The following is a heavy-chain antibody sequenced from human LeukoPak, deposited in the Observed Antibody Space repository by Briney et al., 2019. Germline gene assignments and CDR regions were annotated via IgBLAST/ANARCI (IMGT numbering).Heavy chain of an antibody. CDR2: IIPIFGTA. D-gene: IGHD2-2*01. Sequence: VASVKVSCKASGGTFSSYAISWVRQAPGQGLEWMGGIIPIFGTANYAQKFQGRVTITTDESTSTAYMELSSLRSEDTAVYYCARVGVVPAAFDYWGQGTLVTVSS. V-gene: IGHV1-69*05. CDR3: ARVGVVPAAFDY. CDR1: GGTFSSYA. J-gene: IGHJ4*02.